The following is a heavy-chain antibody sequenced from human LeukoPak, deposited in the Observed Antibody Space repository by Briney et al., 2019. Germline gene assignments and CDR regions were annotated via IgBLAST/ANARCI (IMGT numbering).Heavy chain of an antibody. CDR2: ISSSGSTI. CDR3: ARVPHGDYFDY. CDR1: GFTFSSYE. Sequence: GGSLRLSCAASGFTFSSYEMNWVRQAPGKGLEWVSYISSSGSTIYYADSVKGRFTISRDNAKNSLYLQMNSLRAEDTAVYYCARVPHGDYFDYWGQGTLVTVSS. J-gene: IGHJ4*02. V-gene: IGHV3-48*03. D-gene: IGHD4-17*01.